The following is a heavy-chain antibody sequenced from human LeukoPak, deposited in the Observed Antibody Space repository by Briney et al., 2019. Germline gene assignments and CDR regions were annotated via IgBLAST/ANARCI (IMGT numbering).Heavy chain of an antibody. CDR1: GYTFTGYY. Sequence: ASVKVSCKASGYTFTGYYMHWVRQAPGQGLEWMGWINPNSGGTNYAQKFQGRVTMTRDTSISTAYMELSRLRSDDTAVYYCARDFPIVGATADNSDYWGQGTLVTVSS. CDR2: INPNSGGT. D-gene: IGHD1-26*01. CDR3: ARDFPIVGATADNSDY. J-gene: IGHJ4*02. V-gene: IGHV1-2*02.